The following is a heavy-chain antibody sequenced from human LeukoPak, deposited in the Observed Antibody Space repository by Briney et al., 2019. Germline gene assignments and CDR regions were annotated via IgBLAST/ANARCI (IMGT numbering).Heavy chain of an antibody. J-gene: IGHJ4*02. CDR1: GGSISSSSYY. CDR2: IYYSGST. D-gene: IGHD4-17*01. V-gene: IGHV4-39*01. Sequence: SETLSLTCTVFGGSISSSSYYWGWIRQPPGKGLEWIGSIYYSGSTYYNPSLKSRVTISVDTSKNQFSLKLSSVTAADTAVYYCARGTTVTGSGYWGQGTLVTVSS. CDR3: ARGTTVTGSGY.